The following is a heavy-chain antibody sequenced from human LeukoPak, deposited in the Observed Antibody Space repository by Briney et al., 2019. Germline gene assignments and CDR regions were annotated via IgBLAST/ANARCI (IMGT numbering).Heavy chain of an antibody. Sequence: PGGSLRLSCAASGFTFSSYSMNWVRQAPGEGLEWVSYISSSSSTIYYADSVKGRFTISRDNAKNSLYLQMNSLRAEDTAVYYCAREQWLVLGMDVWGQGTTVTVSS. CDR3: AREQWLVLGMDV. D-gene: IGHD6-19*01. V-gene: IGHV3-48*01. J-gene: IGHJ6*02. CDR2: ISSSSSTI. CDR1: GFTFSSYS.